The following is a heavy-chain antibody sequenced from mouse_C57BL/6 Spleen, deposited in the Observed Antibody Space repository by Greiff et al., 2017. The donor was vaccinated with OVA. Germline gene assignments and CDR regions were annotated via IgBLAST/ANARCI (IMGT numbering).Heavy chain of an antibody. Sequence: VQLQQSGAELVRPGASVTLSCKASGYTFTDYEMHWVKQTPVHGLEWIGAIDPETGGTAYNQKFKGKAILTADKSSSTAYMELRSLTSEDSAVYYCTSIYYGNYFDYWGQGTTLTVSS. D-gene: IGHD2-1*01. CDR2: IDPETGGT. CDR3: TSIYYGNYFDY. CDR1: GYTFTDYE. J-gene: IGHJ2*01. V-gene: IGHV1-15*01.